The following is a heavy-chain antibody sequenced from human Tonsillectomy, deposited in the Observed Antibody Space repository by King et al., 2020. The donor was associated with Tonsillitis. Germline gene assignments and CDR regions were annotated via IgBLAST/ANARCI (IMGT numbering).Heavy chain of an antibody. CDR1: GGSTSSGSYY. CDR2: IFTSGTT. CDR3: ARTSGWTNYWYFDL. V-gene: IGHV4-61*02. Sequence: QLQESGPGLVKPSQTLSLTCTVSGGSTSSGSYYWSWIRQPAGKGLEWIGRIFTSGTTNYNPSFKSRVTISIDTSKNQFSLKLSSVTAADTAVYYCARTSGWTNYWYFDLWGRGTLVTVSS. D-gene: IGHD6-19*01. J-gene: IGHJ2*01.